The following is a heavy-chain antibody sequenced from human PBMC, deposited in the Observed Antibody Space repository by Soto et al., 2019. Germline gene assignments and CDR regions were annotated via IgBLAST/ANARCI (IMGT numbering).Heavy chain of an antibody. CDR3: ARVAPSYYFDY. J-gene: IGHJ4*02. D-gene: IGHD2-2*01. CDR2: IYYSGST. Sequence: SETLSLTCTVSGGSISSYYWSWIRQPPGEGLEWIGYIYYSGSTNYNPSLKSRVTISVDTSKNQFSLKLSSVTAADTAVYYCARVAPSYYFDYWGQGTLVTSPQ. CDR1: GGSISSYY. V-gene: IGHV4-59*01.